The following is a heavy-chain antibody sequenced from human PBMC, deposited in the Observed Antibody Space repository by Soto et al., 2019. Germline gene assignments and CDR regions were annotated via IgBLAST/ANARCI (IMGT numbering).Heavy chain of an antibody. V-gene: IGHV1-69*13. CDR1: GGTFSIYA. CDR3: ARVQEGYYDSSGYYVDY. J-gene: IGHJ4*02. D-gene: IGHD3-22*01. Sequence: SVKVSCKASGGTFSIYAISWVRQAPGQGLEWMGGIIPIFGTANYAQKFQGRVTITADESTSTAYMELSSLRSEDTAVYYCARVQEGYYDSSGYYVDYWGQGTLVTVSS. CDR2: IIPIFGTA.